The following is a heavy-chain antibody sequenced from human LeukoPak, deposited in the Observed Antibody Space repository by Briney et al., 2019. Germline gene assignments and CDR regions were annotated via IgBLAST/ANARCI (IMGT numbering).Heavy chain of an antibody. V-gene: IGHV3-7*01. J-gene: IGHJ4*02. CDR2: INRDGSGK. CDR1: GFTFSNSW. Sequence: GSLRLSCAASGFTFSNSWMRWVRQAPGKGLEWVANINRDGSGKYYVDSVKGRFIISRDNAKNSLYLQMNSLGADDTAVYYCEGGPGYWGQGTLVTVSS. D-gene: IGHD2-15*01. CDR3: EGGPGY.